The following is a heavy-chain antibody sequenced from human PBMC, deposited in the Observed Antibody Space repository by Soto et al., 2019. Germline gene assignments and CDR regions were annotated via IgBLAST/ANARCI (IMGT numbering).Heavy chain of an antibody. J-gene: IGHJ5*02. CDR2: IYYSGRT. V-gene: IGHV4-39*01. Sequence: SETLSLTCTVSGGSISSSSYYWGWIRQPPGKGLEWIGSIYYSGRTYYNPSLKIRVTISVDTSKNQLSLKLSSVTAADTAVYYCARRCRDGYNNRWFDPWGQGTLVTVSS. CDR3: ARRCRDGYNNRWFDP. CDR1: GGSISSSSYY. D-gene: IGHD4-4*01.